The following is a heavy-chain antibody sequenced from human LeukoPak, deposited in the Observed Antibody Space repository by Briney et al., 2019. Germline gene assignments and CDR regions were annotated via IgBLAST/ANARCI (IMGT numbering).Heavy chain of an antibody. CDR3: AKYYYDTSGYYSAGYFDY. Sequence: PGGSLRLSCAASGFTFSGYAMAWVRQTPGKGLEWVSAITGSGDATYYTDSVKGRFTISRDNSKNTLYLQMNSLRAEDTALYYCAKYYYDTSGYYSAGYFDYWGQGSLVTVSS. J-gene: IGHJ4*02. CDR1: GFTFSGYA. V-gene: IGHV3-23*01. D-gene: IGHD3-22*01. CDR2: ITGSGDAT.